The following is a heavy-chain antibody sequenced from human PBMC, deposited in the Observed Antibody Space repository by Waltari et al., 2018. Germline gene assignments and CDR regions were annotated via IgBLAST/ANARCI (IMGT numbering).Heavy chain of an antibody. CDR2: IRFDGSNK. CDR1: GFTFSSYG. V-gene: IGHV3-30*02. Sequence: QVQLVESGGGVVQPGGSLRLSCAASGFTFSSYGMHWVRQAPGKGLEWVAFIRFDGSNKYYADSVEGRFTISRDNSKNTLYLQMNSLRAEDTAVYYCAKDLRRYCSSTSCYGNSFDYWGQGTLVTVSS. D-gene: IGHD2-2*01. J-gene: IGHJ4*02. CDR3: AKDLRRYCSSTSCYGNSFDY.